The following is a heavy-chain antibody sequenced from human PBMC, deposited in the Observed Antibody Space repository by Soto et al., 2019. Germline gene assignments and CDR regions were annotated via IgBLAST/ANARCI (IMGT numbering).Heavy chain of an antibody. J-gene: IGHJ6*02. CDR1: GFTFSSYA. Sequence: GGSLRLSCAASGFTFSSYAMSWVRQAPGKGLEWVSAISGSGGSTYYADSVKGRFTISRDNSKNTLYLQMNSLRAEDTAVYYCAKVVAATVYYYYGMDVWGQGTTVTVSS. CDR2: ISGSGGST. D-gene: IGHD2-15*01. V-gene: IGHV3-23*01. CDR3: AKVVAATVYYYYGMDV.